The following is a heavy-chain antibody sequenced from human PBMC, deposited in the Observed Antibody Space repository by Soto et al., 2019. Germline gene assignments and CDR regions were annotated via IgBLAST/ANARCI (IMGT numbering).Heavy chain of an antibody. J-gene: IGHJ6*02. CDR1: GFTFSSYA. D-gene: IGHD3-9*01. CDR2: ISGSGGST. Sequence: GGSLRLSCAASGFTFSSYAMSWVRQTPGKGLEWVSVISGSGGSTYSADSVKGRFTISRDNSKNTLYLQMNSLGAEDTAVYYCAKDRFSGLRYFDWSDDYYYYGMDVWGQGTTVTVSS. CDR3: AKDRFSGLRYFDWSDDYYYYGMDV. V-gene: IGHV3-23*01.